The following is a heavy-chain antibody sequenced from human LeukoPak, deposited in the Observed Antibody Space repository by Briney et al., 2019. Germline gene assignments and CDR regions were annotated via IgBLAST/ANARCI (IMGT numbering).Heavy chain of an antibody. V-gene: IGHV1-24*01. CDR1: RYTLTELS. J-gene: IGHJ6*03. Sequence: ASVKVSCKVSRYTLTELSMHWVRQAPGKGLEWMGGFDPEDGETIYAQKFQGRVTMTEDTSTDTAYMELSSLRSEDTAVYYCATWWAPSSGLYYMDVWGKGTTVTVSS. D-gene: IGHD3-22*01. CDR2: FDPEDGET. CDR3: ATWWAPSSGLYYMDV.